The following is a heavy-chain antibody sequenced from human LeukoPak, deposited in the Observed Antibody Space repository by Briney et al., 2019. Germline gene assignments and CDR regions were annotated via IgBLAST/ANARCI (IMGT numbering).Heavy chain of an antibody. D-gene: IGHD3-16*01. CDR3: ARDGGDY. J-gene: IGHJ4*02. V-gene: IGHV3-23*01. CDR1: GITLSNYG. CDR2: ISDSGGST. Sequence: GGSLRLSCAVSGITLSNYGMSWVRQAPGKGLEWVAGISDSGGSTNYADSVKGRFTISRDNAKNSLYLQMNSLRAEDMAVYYCARDGGDYWGQGTLVTVSS.